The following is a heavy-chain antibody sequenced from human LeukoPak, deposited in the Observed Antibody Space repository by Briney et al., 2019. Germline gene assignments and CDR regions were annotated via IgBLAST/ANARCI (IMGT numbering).Heavy chain of an antibody. CDR3: ASYFNGIDY. V-gene: IGHV4-59*08. CDR2: IYYSGST. J-gene: IGHJ4*02. Sequence: PSETLSLTCAVYGGSFSGYYWSWIRQPPGKGLEWIGYIYYSGSTNYNPSLKSRVTISVDTSKNQFSLKLSSVTAADTAVYYCASYFNGIDYWGQGTLVTVSS. CDR1: GGSFSGYY. D-gene: IGHD1-26*01.